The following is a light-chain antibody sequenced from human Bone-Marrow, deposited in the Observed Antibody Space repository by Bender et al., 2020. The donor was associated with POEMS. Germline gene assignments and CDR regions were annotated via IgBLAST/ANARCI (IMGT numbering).Light chain of an antibody. J-gene: IGLJ2*01. CDR1: NIGSKT. V-gene: IGLV3-21*02. CDR2: DDS. CDR3: SSWDDRLNGFVA. Sequence: SYVVTQPLSVSLAPGQTATISCGGDNIGSKTVQWYQQKPGQAPVLVVYDDSDRPSGIPERFAGSKSGTSASLAISGLQSEDEADYYCSSWDDRLNGFVAFGGGTKLTVL.